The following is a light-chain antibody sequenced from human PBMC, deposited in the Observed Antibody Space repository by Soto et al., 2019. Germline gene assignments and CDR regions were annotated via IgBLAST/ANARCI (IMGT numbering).Light chain of an antibody. CDR3: QQYGSSRT. CDR1: QSVSSSY. V-gene: IGKV3-20*01. J-gene: IGKJ1*01. CDR2: GAS. Sequence: EIVLTQSPGTLSLSPGERATLSCRASQSVSSSYLAWHQQKPGQAPRLLIYGASSRATGIPDRFSGSGSGTDFTLTISRLEPEDFAAYYCQQYGSSRTFGQGTKV.